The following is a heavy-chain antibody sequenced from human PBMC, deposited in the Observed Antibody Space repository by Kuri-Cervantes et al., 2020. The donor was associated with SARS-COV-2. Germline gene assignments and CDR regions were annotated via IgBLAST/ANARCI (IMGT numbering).Heavy chain of an antibody. D-gene: IGHD4-17*01. CDR1: GFTFSSYA. Sequence: GESLKISCAASGFTFSSYAMHWVRQAPGKGLEWVAVISYDGSNKYYADSVKGRFTISRDNSKNTLYLQMNSLRAEDTAVYYCARDQHGVPTPYWYFDLWGRGTLVTVSS. J-gene: IGHJ2*01. CDR3: ARDQHGVPTPYWYFDL. CDR2: ISYDGSNK. V-gene: IGHV3-30-3*01.